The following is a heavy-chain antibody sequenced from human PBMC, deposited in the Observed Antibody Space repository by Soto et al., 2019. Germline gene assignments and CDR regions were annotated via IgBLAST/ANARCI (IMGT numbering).Heavy chain of an antibody. CDR3: AKVRDDHSYFFDY. V-gene: IGHV4-59*01. CDR2: IYYSGST. D-gene: IGHD6-6*01. J-gene: IGHJ4*02. CDR1: GGSISSYY. Sequence: PSETLSLTCTVSGGSISSYYWSWIRQPPGKGLEWIGYIYYSGSTTYNPSLKSPVTISVDTSRNQFSLKLSSVTAADTAVYYCAKVRDDHSYFFDYWGQGTLVTVSS.